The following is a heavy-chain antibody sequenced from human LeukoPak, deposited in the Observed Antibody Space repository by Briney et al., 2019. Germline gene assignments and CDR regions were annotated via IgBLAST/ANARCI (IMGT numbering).Heavy chain of an antibody. Sequence: ASVKVSCKASGDTFTGYYMHWVRQAPGQGLECIGWINPNSGGTNYAQKFQGRVTMTRDTSISTAYMELSRLRSDDTAVYYCARGQATVKTAYWFDPWGQGTLVTVSS. V-gene: IGHV1-2*02. J-gene: IGHJ5*02. D-gene: IGHD4-11*01. CDR3: ARGQATVKTAYWFDP. CDR2: INPNSGGT. CDR1: GDTFTGYY.